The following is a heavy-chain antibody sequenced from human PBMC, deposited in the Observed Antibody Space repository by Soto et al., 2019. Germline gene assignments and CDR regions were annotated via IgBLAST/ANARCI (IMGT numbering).Heavy chain of an antibody. Sequence: EMQLVESGGDLVQPGGSLRLSCAASKFSFSGYWLHWVRQPPGKGLMWVSGINPDGSRTTYADSVKGRFTISRDNAKNTLFLQMNSLRAEDTAVYYCARVASGSYDWFDPWGQGTLVTVSS. CDR2: INPDGSRT. J-gene: IGHJ5*02. CDR1: KFSFSGYW. V-gene: IGHV3-74*01. CDR3: ARVASGSYDWFDP. D-gene: IGHD1-26*01.